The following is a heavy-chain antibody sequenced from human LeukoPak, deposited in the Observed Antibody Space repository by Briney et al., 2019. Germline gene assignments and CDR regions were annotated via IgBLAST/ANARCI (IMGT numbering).Heavy chain of an antibody. CDR2: ISGSGGDT. D-gene: IGHD4-23*01. Sequence: PGGSLRLSCAASGFTFSTHAMSWVRQAPGKGLEWVSGISGSGGDTYYADSVKGRFTISRDNAKNSLYLQMNSLRAEDTALYHCARGMMTTVVTPYDYWGQGTLVTVSS. CDR3: ARGMMTTVVTPYDY. V-gene: IGHV3-23*01. CDR1: GFTFSTHA. J-gene: IGHJ4*02.